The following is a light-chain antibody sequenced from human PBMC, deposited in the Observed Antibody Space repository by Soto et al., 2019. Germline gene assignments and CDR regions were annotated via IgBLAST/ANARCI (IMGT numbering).Light chain of an antibody. Sequence: DIQMTQSPSSLSASAGDRVTITCRASQSIDSYLNWYQQKPGKAPNLLIYAASSLQSGVPSRFSGSGSGTDFTLTISSLQPEDFATYYCQQSYDTVWTFGQGTKVDIK. CDR2: AAS. CDR1: QSIDSY. CDR3: QQSYDTVWT. V-gene: IGKV1-39*01. J-gene: IGKJ1*01.